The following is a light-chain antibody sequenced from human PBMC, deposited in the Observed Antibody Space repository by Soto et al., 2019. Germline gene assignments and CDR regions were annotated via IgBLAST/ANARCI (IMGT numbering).Light chain of an antibody. J-gene: IGKJ4*01. V-gene: IGKV1-9*01. CDR1: QSISSY. Sequence: IQMTQSPSSLSGFVGDRVIISCRASQSISSYLSWYQQKTGKAPKLLIYDASTLQNGVPSRFRGSGSGAEFTLTISSLQPEDFSTYSCQQLASYPIGTFGGGTKVDIK. CDR3: QQLASYPIGT. CDR2: DAS.